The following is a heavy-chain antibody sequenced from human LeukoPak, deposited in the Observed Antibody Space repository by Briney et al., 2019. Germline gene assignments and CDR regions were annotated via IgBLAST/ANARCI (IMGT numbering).Heavy chain of an antibody. D-gene: IGHD5-24*01. CDR1: GGAISSFY. CDR2: IQYSGST. CDR3: ARGYGYNSEY. J-gene: IGHJ4*02. V-gene: IGHV4-59*13. Sequence: NPSETLSLTCSVSGGAISSFYWIWIRQTPGKGLEWIGCIQYSGSTEYNPSLESRVTISVDTSKNQFSLKLTSVTAADTAVYYCARGYGYNSEYWGQGTLVTVSP.